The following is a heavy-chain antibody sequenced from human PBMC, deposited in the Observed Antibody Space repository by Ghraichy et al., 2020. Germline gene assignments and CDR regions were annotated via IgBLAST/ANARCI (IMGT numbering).Heavy chain of an antibody. CDR3: AHFRVVPAAIEVDP. V-gene: IGHV2-5*02. J-gene: IGHJ5*02. CDR1: GFSLSTSGVG. D-gene: IGHD2-2*01. Sequence: SGPTLVKPTQTLTLTCTFSGFSLSTSGVGVGWIRQPPGKALEWLALIYWDDDKRYSPSLKSRLTITKDTSKNQVVLTMTNMDPVDTATYYCAHFRVVPAAIEVDPWGQGTLVTVSS. CDR2: IYWDDDK.